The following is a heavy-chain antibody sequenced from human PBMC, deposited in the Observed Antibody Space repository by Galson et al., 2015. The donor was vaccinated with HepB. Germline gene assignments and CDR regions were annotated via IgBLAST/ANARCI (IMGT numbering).Heavy chain of an antibody. CDR2: ISYDGSNR. J-gene: IGHJ4*02. CDR3: ARAAEN. Sequence: SLRLSCAASGFTFSSYAMHWVRQAPGKGLEWVAVISYDGSNRYYADSVKGRFTISRDNSKNTLYLQMNSLRAEDTAVYYCARAAENWGQGTLVTVSS. V-gene: IGHV3-30-3*01. CDR1: GFTFSSYA.